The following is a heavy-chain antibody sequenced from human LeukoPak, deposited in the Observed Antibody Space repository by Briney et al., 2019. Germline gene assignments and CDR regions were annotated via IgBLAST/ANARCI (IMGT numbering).Heavy chain of an antibody. CDR1: GYTFTSYD. CDR3: ARGQKYYDLWSGYFPHWFDP. J-gene: IGHJ5*02. D-gene: IGHD3-3*01. V-gene: IGHV1-8*01. CDR2: MNPNSGNT. Sequence: ASVKVSCKASGYTFTSYDINWVRQATGQGLEWMGWMNPNSGNTGYAQKFQGRVTMTRNTSISTAYMELSSLRSEDTAVYYCARGQKYYDLWSGYFPHWFDPWGQGTLVTVSS.